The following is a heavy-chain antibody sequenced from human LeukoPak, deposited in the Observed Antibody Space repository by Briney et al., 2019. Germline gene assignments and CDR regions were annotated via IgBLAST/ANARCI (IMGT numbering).Heavy chain of an antibody. CDR3: ARNYDFWSGYLDY. J-gene: IGHJ4*02. CDR1: GFTFSSYS. D-gene: IGHD3-3*01. V-gene: IGHV3-21*01. Sequence: GGSLRLSCAASGFTFSSYSMNWVRQAPGKGLEWVSSISSSSSYIYYADSVKGRFTISRDNAKNSLYLQMNSLRDEDTAVYYCARNYDFWSGYLDYWGQGTLVTVSS. CDR2: ISSSSSYI.